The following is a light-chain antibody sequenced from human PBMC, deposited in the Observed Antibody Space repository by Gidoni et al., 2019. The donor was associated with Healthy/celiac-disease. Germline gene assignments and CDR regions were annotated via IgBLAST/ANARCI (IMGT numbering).Light chain of an antibody. CDR3: QQHNSYSYT. J-gene: IGKJ2*01. V-gene: IGKV1-5*03. Sequence: DIQMTQSPSTLSASVGDRVTTTCRASQSISSWLAWYQQKPGKAPKLLIYKASSLESGVPSRFSGSGSGTEFTLTISSLQPDDFATYYCQQHNSYSYTFGQGTKLEIK. CDR1: QSISSW. CDR2: KAS.